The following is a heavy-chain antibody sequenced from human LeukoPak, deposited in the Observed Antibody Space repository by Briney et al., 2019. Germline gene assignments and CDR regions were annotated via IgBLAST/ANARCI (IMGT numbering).Heavy chain of an antibody. D-gene: IGHD3-10*01. CDR1: GGSVRSSSYY. CDR2: VHYNGST. CDR3: ARDRGVPRPYYFDQ. V-gene: IGHV4-39*07. J-gene: IGHJ4*02. Sequence: SETLSLTCTVSGGSVRSSSYYWGCIRQPPGKGLEWIGSVHYNGSTCYNPSLGGRVIMSIDTSKNQFSLKLTSVTAADTAMYYCARDRGVPRPYYFDQWGQGTLVTVSS.